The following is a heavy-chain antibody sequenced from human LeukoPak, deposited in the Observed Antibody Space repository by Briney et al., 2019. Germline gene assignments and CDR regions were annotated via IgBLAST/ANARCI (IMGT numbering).Heavy chain of an antibody. CDR2: ISSSGANI. CDR3: ARHGDGFYYGMDV. CDR1: GFTFSTYS. Sequence: GGSLRLSCAASGFTFSTYSMNWFRQAPGEGLEWVSSISSSGANIFYTDSVKGRFTISRDNAKNSLYLQMNSLRAEDTAVYYCARHGDGFYYGMDVWGQGTTVTVSS. D-gene: IGHD4-17*01. V-gene: IGHV3-21*01. J-gene: IGHJ6*02.